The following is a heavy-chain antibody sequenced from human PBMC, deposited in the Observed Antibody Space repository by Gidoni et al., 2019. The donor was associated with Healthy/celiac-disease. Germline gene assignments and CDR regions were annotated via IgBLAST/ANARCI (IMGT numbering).Heavy chain of an antibody. D-gene: IGHD3-3*01. Sequence: ARSWVREAPGKGLEWVSAIRGSGGSTYYADSVKGRFTISRDNSKNTLYLQMNSLRAEDKAVYYCAKEFYDYWGQGTLVTVSS. CDR1: A. J-gene: IGHJ4*02. V-gene: IGHV3-23*01. CDR2: IRGSGGST. CDR3: AKEFYDY.